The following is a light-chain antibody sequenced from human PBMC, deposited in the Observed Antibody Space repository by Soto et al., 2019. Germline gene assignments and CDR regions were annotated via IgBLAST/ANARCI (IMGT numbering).Light chain of an antibody. V-gene: IGLV1-40*01. CDR3: QSYDSSLSGYV. CDR1: SSNIGAGYD. J-gene: IGLJ1*01. CDR2: GNS. Sequence: QSVLTQPPSVSGAPGQRVTISCTGSSSNIGAGYDVHWYQQLPGTAPKLLIYGNSNRPSGVPDRFSCSKSGTSASLAITGLQAEDEADYYCQSYDSSLSGYVFGTGTKGTVL.